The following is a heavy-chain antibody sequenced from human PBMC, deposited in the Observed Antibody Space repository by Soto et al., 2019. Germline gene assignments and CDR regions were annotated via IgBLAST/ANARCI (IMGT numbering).Heavy chain of an antibody. D-gene: IGHD3-3*01. J-gene: IGHJ5*02. CDR2: IAYSGST. V-gene: IGHV4-30-4*01. CDR1: GGSISSGNYY. CDR3: ARDPYYNFWRGYKPLGWLDP. Sequence: SETLSLTCSLSGGSISSGNYYWTWVRQAPGKGLEWLGYIAYSGSTYYNPSLKSRVTMSADTSKNQFSLSLTSVTAADTAVYYCARDPYYNFWRGYKPLGWLDPWGQGTLVTVSS.